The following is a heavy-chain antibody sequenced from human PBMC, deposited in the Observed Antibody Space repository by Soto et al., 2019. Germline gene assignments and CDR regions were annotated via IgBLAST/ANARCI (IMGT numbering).Heavy chain of an antibody. CDR3: ARLNGYCVGTNCHGYYGMDV. V-gene: IGHV4-39*01. J-gene: IGHJ6*02. CDR2: IYSTETT. CDR1: GGSVSSNSYS. D-gene: IGHD2-21*01. Sequence: QLQLQESGPGLVKPSETLSLTCAVSGGSVSSNSYSWGWIRQSPGKGLEWIATIYSTETTYYHPSLLSRVTISLCTSMNECSLRLSSVTAADTAVYYRARLNGYCVGTNCHGYYGMDVWGQGTTVTVSS.